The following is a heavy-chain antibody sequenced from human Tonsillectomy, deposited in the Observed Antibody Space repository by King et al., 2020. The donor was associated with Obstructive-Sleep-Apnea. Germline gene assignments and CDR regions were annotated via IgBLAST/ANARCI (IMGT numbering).Heavy chain of an antibody. CDR1: GGSISDGYS. CDR2: IYFSGST. Sequence: HVQLQESGPGLVKPSQTLSLTCAVSGGSISDGYSWSWIRQPPGKGLEWIGYIYFSGSTYYNPSLKSRVTMSVDTSKNQFSLRLSSVTAGDTAVYYCARESNNDFWSGYPTQNWFDPWGQGTLVTVSS. CDR3: ARESNNDFWSGYPTQNWFDP. V-gene: IGHV4-30-4*07. D-gene: IGHD3-3*01. J-gene: IGHJ5*02.